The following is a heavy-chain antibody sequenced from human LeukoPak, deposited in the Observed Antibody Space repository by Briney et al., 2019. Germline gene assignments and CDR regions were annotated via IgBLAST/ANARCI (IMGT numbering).Heavy chain of an antibody. V-gene: IGHV2-5*02. CDR2: IYWDEDK. CDR3: AHRRGAVTGQSSSYRGYGFDI. J-gene: IGHJ3*02. CDR1: GRALSTRGGG. D-gene: IGHD6-13*01. Sequence: GXXLVKPAQXLTLTCTFSGRALSTRGGGVGWIRXPPGKALEWLTVIYWDEDKRYSPSRKRRSTITKDNSKSQMVLTMTNMDPVDTATYYCAHRRGAVTGQSSSYRGYGFDIWGQGTMVTVSS.